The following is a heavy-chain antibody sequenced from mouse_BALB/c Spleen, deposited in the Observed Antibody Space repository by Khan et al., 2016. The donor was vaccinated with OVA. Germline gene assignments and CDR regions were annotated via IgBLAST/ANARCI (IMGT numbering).Heavy chain of an antibody. CDR2: INPYTDGI. J-gene: IGHJ3*01. CDR3: AREASNWDFSFAD. V-gene: IGHV1S136*01. Sequence: VRLQQSGPDLVKPGASVKMSCKASGYTFTNYVMHWVKQKPGQGLEWIGYINPYTDGIRFTEKFKGKATLTSDTSSSTAYMELSSLTPEDSAVYYCAREASNWDFSFADWGQGTLVTVSA. CDR1: GYTFTNYV. D-gene: IGHD4-1*01.